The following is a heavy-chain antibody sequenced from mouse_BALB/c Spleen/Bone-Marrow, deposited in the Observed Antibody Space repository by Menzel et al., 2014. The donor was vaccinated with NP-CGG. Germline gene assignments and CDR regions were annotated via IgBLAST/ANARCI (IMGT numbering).Heavy chain of an antibody. CDR2: INPSSGYT. D-gene: IGHD2-1*01. CDR1: GYTLTSYT. Sequence: QVQLQQSGAELARPGASVKMSCKASGYTLTSYTMHWVKQRPGQGLEWIGYINPSSGYTNYNQKFKDKATLTADKSSSTAYMQLSSLTSEDSAVYYCAAGYYGNSGWFAYWGQGTLVTVSA. J-gene: IGHJ3*01. V-gene: IGHV1-4*01. CDR3: AAGYYGNSGWFAY.